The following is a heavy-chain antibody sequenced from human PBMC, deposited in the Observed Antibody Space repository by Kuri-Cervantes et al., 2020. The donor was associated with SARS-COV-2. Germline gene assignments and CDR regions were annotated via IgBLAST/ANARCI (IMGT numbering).Heavy chain of an antibody. Sequence: ASVKVSCKASGYTFTSYAMHWVRQAPGQRLEWMGWINAGDGNTKYSQKFQGRVTITRDTSASTAYMELSSLRSEDTAVYYCARVGDYNAFDIWGQGTMVTVSS. CDR3: ARVGDYNAFDI. J-gene: IGHJ3*02. CDR2: INAGDGNT. CDR1: GYTFTSYA. D-gene: IGHD4-17*01. V-gene: IGHV1-3*01.